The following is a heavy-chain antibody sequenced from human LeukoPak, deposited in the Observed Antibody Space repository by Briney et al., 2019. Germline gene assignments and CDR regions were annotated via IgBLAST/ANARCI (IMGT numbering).Heavy chain of an antibody. CDR2: IYYSGST. Sequence: TSETLSLTCTVSGGSISSYYWSWIRQPPGKGLEWIGYIYYSGSTNYNPSLKSRVTISVDTSKNQFSLKLSSVTAADTAVYYCARESGTFGVVIIRAVDYWGQGTLVTVSS. D-gene: IGHD3-3*01. V-gene: IGHV4-59*12. CDR3: ARESGTFGVVIIRAVDY. CDR1: GGSISSYY. J-gene: IGHJ4*02.